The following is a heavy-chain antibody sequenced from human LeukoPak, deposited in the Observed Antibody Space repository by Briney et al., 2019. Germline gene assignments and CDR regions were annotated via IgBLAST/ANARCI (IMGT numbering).Heavy chain of an antibody. CDR3: AREAYYDFWSGYYTGNWFDP. CDR1: GGSVSSGSYY. J-gene: IGHJ5*02. V-gene: IGHV4-61*01. D-gene: IGHD3-3*01. Sequence: SETLSLTCTVSGGSVSSGSYYWSWIRQPPGKGLEWIGYIYYSGSTNYNPSLKSRVTISVDTSKNQFSLKLSSVTAADTAVYYCAREAYYDFWSGYYTGNWFDPWGQGTLVTVSS. CDR2: IYYSGST.